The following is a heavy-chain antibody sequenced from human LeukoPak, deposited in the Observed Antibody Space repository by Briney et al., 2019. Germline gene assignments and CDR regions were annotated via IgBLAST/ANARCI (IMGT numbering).Heavy chain of an antibody. Sequence: PGGSLRLSCAASGFTFDDYGMSWVRQAPGKGLEWVSGINWNGGSTVYADSVKGRFTISRDNAKNSLYLQMNSLRADDTALYYCTRVDGYCSRTSCSELYYFDYWGQGTLVTVSS. CDR3: TRVDGYCSRTSCSELYYFDY. CDR2: INWNGGST. V-gene: IGHV3-20*04. CDR1: GFTFDDYG. D-gene: IGHD2-2*03. J-gene: IGHJ4*02.